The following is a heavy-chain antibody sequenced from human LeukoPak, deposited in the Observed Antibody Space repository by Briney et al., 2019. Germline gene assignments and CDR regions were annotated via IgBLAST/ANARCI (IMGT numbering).Heavy chain of an antibody. Sequence: PSETLSLTCTVSGGSISSYHWSWIRQPPGKGLEWIGEIYHSGSTNYNPSLKSRVTISVDKSKNQFSLKLSSVTAADTAVYYCAVGGVYLRGGAEAFDIWGQGTMVTVSS. CDR1: GGSISSYH. CDR3: AVGGVYLRGGAEAFDI. CDR2: IYHSGST. D-gene: IGHD3-10*01. J-gene: IGHJ3*02. V-gene: IGHV4-59*12.